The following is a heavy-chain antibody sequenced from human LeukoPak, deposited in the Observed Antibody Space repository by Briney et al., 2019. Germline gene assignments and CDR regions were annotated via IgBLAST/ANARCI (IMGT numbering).Heavy chain of an antibody. V-gene: IGHV4-38-2*02. D-gene: IGHD2-2*01. Sequence: PSETLSLTCTVSGYSISSGYYWGWIRQPPGKGLEWIGSIYHSGSTYYNPSLKSRVTISVDTSKNQFSLKLSSVTAADTAVYYCARYCSSTSCSIVDYWGQGTLVTVSS. CDR1: GYSISSGYY. CDR2: IYHSGST. CDR3: ARYCSSTSCSIVDY. J-gene: IGHJ4*02.